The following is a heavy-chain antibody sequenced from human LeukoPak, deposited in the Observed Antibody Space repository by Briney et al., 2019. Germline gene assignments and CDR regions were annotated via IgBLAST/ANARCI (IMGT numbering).Heavy chain of an antibody. D-gene: IGHD3-22*01. CDR3: ARGDMITHFFDY. J-gene: IGHJ4*02. CDR2: IFHGGNT. V-gene: IGHV4-4*02. Sequence: SETLSLTCAVSGGSISSNNWWSWVRQPPGKGLEWIGEIFHGGNTNYNPSLMSRVTVSVDKSKNQFSLKLSSVTAADTAVYYCARGDMITHFFDYWGQGILVTVSS. CDR1: GGSISSNNW.